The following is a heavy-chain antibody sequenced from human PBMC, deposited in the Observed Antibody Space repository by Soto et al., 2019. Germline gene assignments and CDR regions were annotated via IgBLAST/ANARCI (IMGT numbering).Heavy chain of an antibody. CDR3: TRGGDAYKNGH. V-gene: IGHV4-39*07. CDR1: GGSISSSSYY. J-gene: IGHJ4*02. D-gene: IGHD2-21*01. Sequence: PSETLSLTCTVSGGSISSSSYYWGWIRQPPGKGLEWIGTIYYSGSTYYNPSLKSRVTISVDTSKNQFSLKLTSVNAADTAVYYCTRGGDAYKNGHWGQGTLVTVSS. CDR2: IYYSGST.